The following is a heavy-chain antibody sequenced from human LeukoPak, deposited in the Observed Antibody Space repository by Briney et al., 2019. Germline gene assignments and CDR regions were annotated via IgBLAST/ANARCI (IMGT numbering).Heavy chain of an antibody. CDR1: GYSISSGHY. Sequence: SETLSLTCTVSGYSISSGHYWGWIRQPPGKGLEWIGSISPSGSTYYNPSLKSRVIISVDTSKKQFSLKLNSVTAADTAVYYCASGSSSWDSGWYLDYWGQGTLVTVSS. CDR3: ASGSSSWDSGWYLDY. D-gene: IGHD6-13*01. CDR2: ISPSGST. V-gene: IGHV4-38-2*02. J-gene: IGHJ4*02.